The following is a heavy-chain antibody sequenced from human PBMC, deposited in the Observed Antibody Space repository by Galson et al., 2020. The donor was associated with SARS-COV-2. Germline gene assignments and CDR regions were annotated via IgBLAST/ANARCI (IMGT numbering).Heavy chain of an antibody. CDR1: GYSLTSYG. CDR3: ARGPKGWYVDY. Sequence: KIGESLKIPGKGPGYSLTSYGNSWVRQMPGKGLEWRGRIEPSDSYTNYSPSFQGHVTISADKSISTAYLQWSSLKASDTAMYYCARGPKGWYVDYWGQGTLVTVSS. V-gene: IGHV5-10-1*01. CDR2: IEPSDSYT. D-gene: IGHD6-19*01. J-gene: IGHJ4*02.